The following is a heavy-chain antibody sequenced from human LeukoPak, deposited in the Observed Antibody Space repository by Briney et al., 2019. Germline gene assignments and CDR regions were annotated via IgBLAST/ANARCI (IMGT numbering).Heavy chain of an antibody. CDR2: IYYSGST. CDR1: GGSISTTTYY. Sequence: SETLSLTCTVSGGSISTTTYYWGWIRQPPGKGLEWIGSIYYSGSTXYNSSLKSRVTISVDRSKNQFSLKLSSVTAADTAVYXXXSLKXXAXRPIDYWGQGTLVTVSS. J-gene: IGHJ4*02. V-gene: IGHV4-39*03. CDR3: XSLKXXAXRPIDY.